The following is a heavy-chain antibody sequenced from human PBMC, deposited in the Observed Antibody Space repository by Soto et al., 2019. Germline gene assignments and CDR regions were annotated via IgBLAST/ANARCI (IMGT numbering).Heavy chain of an antibody. V-gene: IGHV3-33*01. CDR3: ARDLRPRYYYYRMDG. CDR1: GFTFSSYG. Sequence: QVQLVESGGGVVQPGRSLRLSCAASGFTFSSYGMHWVRQAPGKGLEWVAVIWYDGSNKYYADSVKGRFTISRDNSQNKLDLQMNSLRAEDTAVYYCARDLRPRYYYYRMDGWGQGTTVTVSS. J-gene: IGHJ6*02. CDR2: IWYDGSNK.